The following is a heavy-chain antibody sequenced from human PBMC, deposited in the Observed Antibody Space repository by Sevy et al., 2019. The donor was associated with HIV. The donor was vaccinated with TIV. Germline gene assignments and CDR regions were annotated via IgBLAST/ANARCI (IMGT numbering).Heavy chain of an antibody. V-gene: IGHV4-59*01. CDR1: GGSISSYH. Sequence: SETLSLTCTVSGGSISSYHWSWIRQPPGKGLEWIGYIYYSGSTNYNPSLKSRVTISVVTSKNQFSLKLSSVTAADTAVYYCAREGDDYGATYYMDVWGKGTTVTVSS. CDR3: AREGDDYGATYYMDV. J-gene: IGHJ6*03. CDR2: IYYSGST. D-gene: IGHD4-17*01.